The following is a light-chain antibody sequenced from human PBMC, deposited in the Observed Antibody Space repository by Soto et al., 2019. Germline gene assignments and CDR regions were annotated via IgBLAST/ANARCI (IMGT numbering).Light chain of an antibody. J-gene: IGKJ4*01. Sequence: IVMTQSPATLPVSPGERATLPCRTSQSVDSRLAWYQHKPGQAPRPLIYGASNRATGIPARFSGSGSGTEFTLTIDSLQSEDFAIYFCQQYNNWPGTFGGGTKVDIK. CDR1: QSVDSR. CDR3: QQYNNWPGT. CDR2: GAS. V-gene: IGKV3-15*01.